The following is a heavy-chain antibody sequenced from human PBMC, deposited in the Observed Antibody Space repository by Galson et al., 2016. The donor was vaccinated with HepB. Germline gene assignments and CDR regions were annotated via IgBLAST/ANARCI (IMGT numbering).Heavy chain of an antibody. D-gene: IGHD3-3*01. CDR2: IRSNGYGGTT. J-gene: IGHJ4*02. CDR1: NFSLNDYG. V-gene: IGHV3-49*04. CDR3: SRVVGLDYDFWSGYPDFDY. Sequence: SLRLSCAASNFSLNDYGLHWVRQAPGKGLEWVGFIRSNGYGGTTEYAASARGTFSISRDDSKNIAYLQMNSLKTEDTAVYYCSRVVGLDYDFWSGYPDFDYWAREPWSPSPQ.